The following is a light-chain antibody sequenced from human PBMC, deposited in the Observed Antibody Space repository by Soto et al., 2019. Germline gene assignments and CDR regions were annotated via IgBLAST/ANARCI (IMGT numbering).Light chain of an antibody. V-gene: IGKV3-11*01. J-gene: IGKJ1*01. CDR2: DAS. CDR1: QSVSSN. Sequence: IVLTQSPATLSVSPGERATLSCRASQSVSSNLAWYQQKPGQAPRLLIYDASNRATGIPARFSGGGSGTDFTLTISSLEPEDFAVYYCQQRSNWPPTFGQGTKVDIK. CDR3: QQRSNWPPT.